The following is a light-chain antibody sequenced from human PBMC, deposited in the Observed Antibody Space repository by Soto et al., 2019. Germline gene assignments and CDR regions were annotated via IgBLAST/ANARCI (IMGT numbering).Light chain of an antibody. J-gene: IGKJ1*01. CDR2: KVS. CDR3: MQATQLRT. V-gene: IGKV2-24*01. CDR1: QSLVFGDGDTY. Sequence: EIVMTQSPLSSPVTLGQPASISCRSSQSLVFGDGDTYLSWIQQRPGQPPRLLSYKVSNRFSGVPDRFSGSGAGTNFTLTISRVEAEDVGVYYCMQATQLRTVGQGTKVEIQ.